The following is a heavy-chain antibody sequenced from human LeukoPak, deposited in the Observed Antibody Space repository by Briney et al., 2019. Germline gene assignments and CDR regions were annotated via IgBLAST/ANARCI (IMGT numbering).Heavy chain of an antibody. Sequence: GGSLRLSCAASGFNFSTYWMHWVRQAPGKGLVWVSRFKSDGSSTTHADSVKGRFTISRDNAKNTLYLQMNSLRAEDTAVYYCAREGVPDILTGYQPNYFDYWGRGTLVTVSS. CDR2: FKSDGSST. J-gene: IGHJ4*02. D-gene: IGHD3-9*01. CDR3: AREGVPDILTGYQPNYFDY. V-gene: IGHV3-74*01. CDR1: GFNFSTYW.